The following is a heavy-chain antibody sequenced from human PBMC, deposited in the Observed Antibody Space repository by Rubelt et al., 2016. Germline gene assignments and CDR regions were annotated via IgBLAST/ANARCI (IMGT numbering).Heavy chain of an antibody. D-gene: IGHD5-18*01. CDR3: ARDLTAMVTVGSTRWLQSDY. Sequence: EVQLLESGGGLVQPGGSLRLSCGASEFTFSSYSMNWVRQAPGKGLEWVSSISSSSSYIYYADSVKGRFTISRDNAKNSLYLKRNSLRAEDTAVYYCARDLTAMVTVGSTRWLQSDYWGQGTLVTVSS. CDR2: ISSSSSYI. CDR1: EFTFSSYS. J-gene: IGHJ4*02. V-gene: IGHV3-21*01.